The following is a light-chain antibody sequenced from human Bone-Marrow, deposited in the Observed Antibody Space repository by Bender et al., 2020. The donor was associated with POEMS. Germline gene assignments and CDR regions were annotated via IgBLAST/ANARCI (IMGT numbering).Light chain of an antibody. CDR2: SSH. J-gene: IGLJ3*02. V-gene: IGLV1-44*01. CDR1: SSNIGAHA. CDR3: AVWDDSLNGWV. Sequence: QSVLTQPPSASGTPGQRVTISCSGGSSNIGAHAVNWYQHLPGTAPKLLIYSSHRRPSEVPDRFSGSRSGTSASLAISGLQSEYEADYYCAVWDDSLNGWVFGRGTKLTVL.